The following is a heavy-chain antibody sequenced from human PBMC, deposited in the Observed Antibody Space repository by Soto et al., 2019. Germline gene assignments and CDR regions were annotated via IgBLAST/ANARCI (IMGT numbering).Heavy chain of an antibody. CDR1: GFTFSSYA. D-gene: IGHD6-19*01. Sequence: EVQLLESGGGVVQPGGSLRLSCAASGFTFSSYAMSWVRQAPGKGLEWVSAISGSGGSTYYADSVKGRFTISRDNSKNTLYLQMNSLRAEDTAVYYCAKDRVRRVAGEYYFDYWGQGTLVTVSS. CDR2: ISGSGGST. V-gene: IGHV3-23*01. J-gene: IGHJ4*02. CDR3: AKDRVRRVAGEYYFDY.